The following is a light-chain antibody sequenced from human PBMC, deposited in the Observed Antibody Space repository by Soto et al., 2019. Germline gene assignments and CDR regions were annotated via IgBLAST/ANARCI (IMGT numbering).Light chain of an antibody. Sequence: DIQMTQSPSSVSASVGDRVTITCRASQDIRTWLAWYQQKPGKAPKILIYGASSLQSGVPSRFSGSGSGTYFTLTISSLQPEDFATYYCQHANSFPITFGKGTRLEIK. V-gene: IGKV1-12*01. CDR1: QDIRTW. J-gene: IGKJ5*01. CDR2: GAS. CDR3: QHANSFPIT.